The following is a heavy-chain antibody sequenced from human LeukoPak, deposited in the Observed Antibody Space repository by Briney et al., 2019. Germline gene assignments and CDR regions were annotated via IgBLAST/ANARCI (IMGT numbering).Heavy chain of an antibody. D-gene: IGHD3-22*01. V-gene: IGHV1-69*04. CDR1: GGTFSSYA. CDR3: ARDHEIVVVTQNWFDP. J-gene: IGHJ5*02. Sequence: AASVKVSCKASGGTFSSYAISWVRQAPGQGLEWMGRIIPILGIANYAQKFQGRVTITADKSTSTAYMELSSLRSEDAAVYYCARDHEIVVVTQNWFDPWGQGTLVTVSS. CDR2: IIPILGIA.